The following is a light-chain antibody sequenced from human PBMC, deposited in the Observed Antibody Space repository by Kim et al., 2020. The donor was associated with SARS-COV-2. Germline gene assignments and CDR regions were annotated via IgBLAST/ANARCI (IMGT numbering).Light chain of an antibody. V-gene: IGKV1-5*03. CDR2: KAS. CDR3: QQYNSSPYT. CDR1: QSISSW. Sequence: SASIGDRVSITCRASQSISSWLAWYQQKPGKAPKLLIYKASSLESGVPSRCSGSGSGTEFTLTISSLQPDDFATYYCQQYNSSPYTFGQGTKLEI. J-gene: IGKJ2*01.